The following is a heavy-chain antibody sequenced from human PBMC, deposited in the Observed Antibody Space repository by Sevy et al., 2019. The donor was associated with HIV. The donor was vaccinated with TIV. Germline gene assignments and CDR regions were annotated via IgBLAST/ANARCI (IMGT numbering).Heavy chain of an antibody. Sequence: GGSLRLSCSASGFTFSDYYMSWIRQAPGKGLEWVSYISSSGSNIYYADSVKGRFTVSRDNAKNSMYLQMNSLRAEDTALYYCARDLHRGLSGSTSGYWGQGTLVTVSS. CDR1: GFTFSDYY. D-gene: IGHD3-3*01. CDR2: ISSSGSNI. CDR3: ARDLHRGLSGSTSGY. V-gene: IGHV3-11*01. J-gene: IGHJ4*02.